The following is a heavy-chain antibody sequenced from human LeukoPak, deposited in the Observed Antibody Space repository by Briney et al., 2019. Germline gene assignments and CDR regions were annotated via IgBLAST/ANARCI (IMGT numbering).Heavy chain of an antibody. Sequence: GASVKVSCKPSGYTLTGYYLHWVRQAPGQGLEWMGWPNPNTGATQSAQKYQGRITLTRDSSISTAYMDLSRLRADDTAVYYCARDRVGSGWPRLHYFEVWGQGTLVTVSS. CDR2: PNPNTGAT. D-gene: IGHD6-19*01. CDR1: GYTLTGYY. J-gene: IGHJ4*02. V-gene: IGHV1-2*02. CDR3: ARDRVGSGWPRLHYFEV.